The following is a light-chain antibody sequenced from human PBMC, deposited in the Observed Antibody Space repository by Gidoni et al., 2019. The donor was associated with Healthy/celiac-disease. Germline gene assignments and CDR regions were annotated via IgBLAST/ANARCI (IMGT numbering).Light chain of an antibody. J-gene: IGLJ1*01. Sequence: QSALTQPPSASGSPGQSVTISCTGTSSYVCGYNYVSLSQQHPVKAPKLMIYEVSKRPSGVPDRFSGSKSGNTASLTFSGLQAEDEADYYCSSYAGSNSYVFGTGTKVTVL. V-gene: IGLV2-8*01. CDR1: SSYVCGYNY. CDR3: SSYAGSNSYV. CDR2: EVS.